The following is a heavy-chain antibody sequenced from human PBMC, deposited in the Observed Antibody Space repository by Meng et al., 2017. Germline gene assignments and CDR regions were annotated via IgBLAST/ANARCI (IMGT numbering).Heavy chain of an antibody. V-gene: IGHV3-74*01. CDR3: ARVQYSSSKFDY. CDR2: INSDGSST. D-gene: IGHD6-13*01. Sequence: GGSLRLSCAASGFTFSSYGMHWVRQAPGKGLVWVSRINSDGSSTSYADSVKGRFTISRDNAKNTLYLQMNSLRAEDTAVYYCARVQYSSSKFDYWGQGTLVTVSS. CDR1: GFTFSSYG. J-gene: IGHJ4*02.